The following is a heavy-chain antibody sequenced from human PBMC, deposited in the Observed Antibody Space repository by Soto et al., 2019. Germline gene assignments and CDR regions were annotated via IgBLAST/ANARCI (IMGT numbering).Heavy chain of an antibody. V-gene: IGHV3-15*01. Sequence: GGSLRLSCAASGFTFSNAWMSWVRQAPGKGLEWVGRIKSKTDGGTTDYAAPVKGRFTISRDDSKNTLYLQMNSLKTEDTAVYYCTTPPAAGPVDGMDVWGQGTTVTVSS. D-gene: IGHD6-13*01. CDR2: IKSKTDGGTT. CDR1: GFTFSNAW. J-gene: IGHJ6*02. CDR3: TTPPAAGPVDGMDV.